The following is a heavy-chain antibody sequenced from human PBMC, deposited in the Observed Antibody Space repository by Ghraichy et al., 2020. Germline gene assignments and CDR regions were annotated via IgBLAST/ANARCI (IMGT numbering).Heavy chain of an antibody. D-gene: IGHD6-19*01. J-gene: IGHJ4*02. CDR3: AREGASGWFDY. CDR1: GYTFTSYTFASYG. Sequence: ASVKVSCKASGYTFTSYTFASYGISWVRQAPGQGLEWMGWVSPYNGNTNYAHKLQGKVTVTTDTSTSTVYMELRSLRSDDTAVYYCAREGASGWFDYWGQGTLVTVSS. V-gene: IGHV1-18*04. CDR2: VSPYNGNT.